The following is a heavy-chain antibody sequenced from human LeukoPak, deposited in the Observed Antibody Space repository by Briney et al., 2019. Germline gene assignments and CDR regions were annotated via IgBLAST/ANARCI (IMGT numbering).Heavy chain of an antibody. J-gene: IGHJ4*02. D-gene: IGHD3-10*01. CDR1: GGSFSGYY. CDR2: INHSGST. CDR3: ARGLKARYYYGSGSYASGRYYFDY. Sequence: SETLSLTCAVYGGSFSGYYWSWLRQPPGKGLEGIGEINHSGSTNYNPSLTSRVTISVYTSKNQFSLKLSSVTAADTAVYYCARGLKARYYYGSGSYASGRYYFDYWGQGTLVTVSS. V-gene: IGHV4-34*01.